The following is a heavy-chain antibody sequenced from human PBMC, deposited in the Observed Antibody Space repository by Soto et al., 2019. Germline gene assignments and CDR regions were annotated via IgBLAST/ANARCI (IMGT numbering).Heavy chain of an antibody. CDR2: IYWDDDE. Sequence: QITLKESGPTLVKPTQTLTLTCTFSGFSLTTRGVAVGWIRQPPGKALEWLALIYWDDDEGYSPSLKSRLTITEDTSKNQVVLRMTNMDPVDTATYYCAHRPRGFSYYFYYWGQGTLVTVSS. D-gene: IGHD3-10*01. J-gene: IGHJ4*02. CDR1: GFSLTTRGVA. V-gene: IGHV2-5*02. CDR3: AHRPRGFSYYFYY.